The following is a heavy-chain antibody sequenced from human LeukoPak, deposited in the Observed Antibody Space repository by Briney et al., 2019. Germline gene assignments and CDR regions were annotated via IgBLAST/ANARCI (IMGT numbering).Heavy chain of an antibody. CDR1: GGSISSSSYY. CDR3: ARHVVIKSGWFDP. CDR2: IYYSGST. Sequence: SETLSLTCTVSGGSISSSSYYWGWIRQPPGKGLEWIGSIYYSGSTYYNPSLKSRVTISVDTSKTQFSLKLSSVTAADTAVYYCARHVVIKSGWFDPWGQGTLVTVSS. J-gene: IGHJ5*02. D-gene: IGHD3-22*01. V-gene: IGHV4-39*01.